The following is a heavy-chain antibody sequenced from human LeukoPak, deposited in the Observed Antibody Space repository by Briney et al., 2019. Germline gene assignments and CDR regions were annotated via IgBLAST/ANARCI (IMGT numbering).Heavy chain of an antibody. V-gene: IGHV4-59*12. D-gene: IGHD3-3*01. J-gene: IGHJ4*02. CDR3: ARGYDWFDY. Sequence: TSETLSLTCTVSGGSTSSYCWTWIRQPPGKGLEWIGYISYSGSTDYNPSLKSRVTISVDTSRNQFSLSLSSVTAADTAVYYCARGYDWFDYWGQGTLVTVSS. CDR1: GGSTSSYC. CDR2: ISYSGST.